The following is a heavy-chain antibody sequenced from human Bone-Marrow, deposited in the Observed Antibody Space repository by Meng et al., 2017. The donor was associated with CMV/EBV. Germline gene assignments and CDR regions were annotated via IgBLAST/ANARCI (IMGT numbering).Heavy chain of an antibody. CDR2: IRYDGSNK. J-gene: IGHJ6*02. CDR1: GFTFSSYG. V-gene: IGHV3-30*02. Sequence: GESLKISCAASGFTFSSYGMHWVRQAPGKGLEWVAFIRYDGSNKYYADSVKGRFTISRDNSKNTLYLQMNSLRAEDTAVYYCAKDYVRSGYYDFWSGSSYYYYGMDVWGQGTTVTVSS. D-gene: IGHD3-3*01. CDR3: AKDYVRSGYYDFWSGSSYYYYGMDV.